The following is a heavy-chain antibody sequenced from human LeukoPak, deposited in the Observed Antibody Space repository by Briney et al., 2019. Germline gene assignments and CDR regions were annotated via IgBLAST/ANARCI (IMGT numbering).Heavy chain of an antibody. V-gene: IGHV3-23*01. CDR1: GFTFSSYA. J-gene: IGHJ6*02. Sequence: GGSLRLSCAASGFTFSSYAMSWVRQAPGKGLEWVSAISGSGGSTYYADSVKGRFTISRDNSKNTLYLQMNSLRAEDTAVYYCARSEDVDTAMVTVYGMDAWGQGTTVTVSS. CDR2: ISGSGGST. CDR3: ARSEDVDTAMVTVYGMDA. D-gene: IGHD5-18*01.